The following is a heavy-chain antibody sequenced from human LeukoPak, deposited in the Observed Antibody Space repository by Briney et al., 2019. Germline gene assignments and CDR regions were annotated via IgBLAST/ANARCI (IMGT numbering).Heavy chain of an antibody. CDR1: GGSFTGYY. Sequence: SETLSLTCTVYGGSFTGYYWSWIRQPPGKGLEWIGYIYYSGSTNYNPSLKSRVTISVDTSKNQFSLKLSSVTAADPVVYYCARLYPSTVANSDWGQGTLVTVFS. V-gene: IGHV4-59*08. CDR2: IYYSGST. J-gene: IGHJ4*02. CDR3: ARLYPSTVANSD. D-gene: IGHD4-11*01.